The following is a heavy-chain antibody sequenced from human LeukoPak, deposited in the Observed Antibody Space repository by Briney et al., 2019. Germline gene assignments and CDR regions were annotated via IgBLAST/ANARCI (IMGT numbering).Heavy chain of an antibody. Sequence: GGSLRLSCAASGFSFSSYWMHWVRQAPGRGLEWVSRINTDGSITDNTNYAGSVKGRFTISRDNAKNTLYLQMNSLRAEDTAVYSCARGASLLVDSSAYFRDALDLWGQGTMVTVSS. J-gene: IGHJ3*01. CDR2: INTDGSITDNT. CDR1: GFSFSSYW. D-gene: IGHD3-22*01. V-gene: IGHV3-74*01. CDR3: ARGASLLVDSSAYFRDALDL.